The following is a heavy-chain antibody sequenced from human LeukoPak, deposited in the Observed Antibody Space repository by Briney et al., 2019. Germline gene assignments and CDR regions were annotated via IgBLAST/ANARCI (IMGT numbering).Heavy chain of an antibody. D-gene: IGHD6-19*01. CDR2: ISGSGGTT. V-gene: IGHV3-23*01. J-gene: IGHJ4*02. CDR1: GFTFSSYA. CDR3: AKLSVAADY. Sequence: GGSLRLSCAASGFTFSSYAMSWVRQAPGKGLEWVSAISGSGGTTYYADSVKGRLTISRDNSKNTLYLQMNSLRAEGTAVYYCAKLSVAADYWGQGTLVTVSS.